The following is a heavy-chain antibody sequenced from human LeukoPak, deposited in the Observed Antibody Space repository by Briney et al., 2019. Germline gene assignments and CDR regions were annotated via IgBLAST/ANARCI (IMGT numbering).Heavy chain of an antibody. V-gene: IGHV3-20*04. CDR3: ARTYYYDTSAYYGY. J-gene: IGHJ4*02. CDR1: GFTFYDYG. D-gene: IGHD3-22*01. Sequence: PGGSLRLSCAASGFTFYDYGMSWVRQAPGKGLGLVPGINWNGGSTGYADSVKGRFTISRDNAKNSLYLQMNSLRAEDTASYYCARTYYYDTSAYYGYWGQGTLVTVSS. CDR2: INWNGGST.